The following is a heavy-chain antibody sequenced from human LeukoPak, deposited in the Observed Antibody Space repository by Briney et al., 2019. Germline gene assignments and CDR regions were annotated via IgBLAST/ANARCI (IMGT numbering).Heavy chain of an antibody. CDR1: GFTFSNYA. CDR3: AKGPDYYGSVTSKKTD. CDR2: ISGGSGNI. J-gene: IGHJ4*02. Sequence: GGSLRLSCSVSGFTFSNYAMHWVRQAPGKGLEWVSLISGGSGNIYYVDSVKGRFTISRDNSKNTLYVQMTSLRAEDTAIYYCAKGPDYYGSVTSKKTDWAQGTLVTVSS. V-gene: IGHV3-23*01. D-gene: IGHD3-10*01.